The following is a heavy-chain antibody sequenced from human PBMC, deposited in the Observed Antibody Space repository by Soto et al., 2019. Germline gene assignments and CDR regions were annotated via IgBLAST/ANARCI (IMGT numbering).Heavy chain of an antibody. CDR1: GYTFPSYG. J-gene: IGHJ5*02. Sequence: QVQLVQSGAEVKKPGASVKVSCKASGYTFPSYGISWVRQAPGQGLAWMGWISAYNGNTNYAQKLQGRVTMTTDTSTSTAYMELRSLRSDDTAVYYCARVGPGEFPNNWFDPWGQGTLVTVSS. V-gene: IGHV1-18*01. D-gene: IGHD3-10*01. CDR3: ARVGPGEFPNNWFDP. CDR2: ISAYNGNT.